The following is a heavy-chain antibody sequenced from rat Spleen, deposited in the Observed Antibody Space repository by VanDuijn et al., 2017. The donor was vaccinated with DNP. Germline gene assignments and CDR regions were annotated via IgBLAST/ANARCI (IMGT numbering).Heavy chain of an antibody. D-gene: IGHD4-3*01. CDR3: SRQNIVRDWYFDF. CDR2: ISYSGST. CDR1: GYSITSNY. J-gene: IGHJ1*01. Sequence: EVKLQESGPGLVKPSQSLSLTCSVTGYSITSNYWGWIRKFPGNKMEWIGHISYSGSTSYNPSLKSRISITRDTSQTQFFLQLNSVTTEDTATYYCSRQNIVRDWYFDFWGPGTMVSVSS. V-gene: IGHV3-1*01.